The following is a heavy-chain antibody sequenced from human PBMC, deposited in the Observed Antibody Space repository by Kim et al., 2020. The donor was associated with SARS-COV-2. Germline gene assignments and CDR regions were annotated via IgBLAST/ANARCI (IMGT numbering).Heavy chain of an antibody. CDR3: ARDPSSGWDHHFDY. J-gene: IGHJ4*02. V-gene: IGHV1-69*01. Sequence: AQKFQGRVTITADESTSTAYMELSSLRSEDTAVYYCARDPSSGWDHHFDYWGQGTLVTVSS. D-gene: IGHD6-19*01.